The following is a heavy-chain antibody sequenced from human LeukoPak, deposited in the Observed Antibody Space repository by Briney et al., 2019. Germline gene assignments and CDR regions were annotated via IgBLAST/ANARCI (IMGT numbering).Heavy chain of an antibody. V-gene: IGHV3-23*01. CDR1: GFTFSSNA. Sequence: PGGSLRLSCAASGFTFSSNAMIWVRQAPGKGLEWVSVISGSGGNTYYADSVKGRLTISRDNSKNTLYLQMNSLRAEDTAVYYCAKAVGSGWRYYFDYWGQGTLVTVSS. CDR2: ISGSGGNT. J-gene: IGHJ4*02. CDR3: AKAVGSGWRYYFDY. D-gene: IGHD6-19*01.